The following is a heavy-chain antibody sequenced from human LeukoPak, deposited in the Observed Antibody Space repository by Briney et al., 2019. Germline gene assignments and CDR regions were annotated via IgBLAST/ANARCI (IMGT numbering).Heavy chain of an antibody. J-gene: IGHJ1*01. CDR1: GFSFSGSW. D-gene: IGHD5-24*01. CDR2: INPDESQK. V-gene: IGHV3-7*01. Sequence: GGSLRLSCAASGFSFSGSWMNWVRQAPGKGLEWVANINPDESQKRFVDSVMGRFTMSRDNAKNSLYLQMNSLRSEDTAVFYCAAWTDLGYNFWGQGNLVTASS. CDR3: AAWTDLGYNF.